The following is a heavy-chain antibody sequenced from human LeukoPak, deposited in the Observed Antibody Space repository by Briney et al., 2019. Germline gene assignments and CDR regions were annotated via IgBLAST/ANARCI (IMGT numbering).Heavy chain of an antibody. CDR1: GGSISSSSYY. J-gene: IGHJ4*02. CDR2: IYYSGST. D-gene: IGHD5-18*01. V-gene: IGHV4-39*01. CDR3: AKGYKYGPFDY. Sequence: PSQTLSLTCTVSGGSISSSSYYWGWIRQPPGKGLEWIGSIYYSGSTYYNPSLKSRVTISVDTSKNQFSLKLSSVTAADTAVYYCAKGYKYGPFDYWGQGTLVTVSS.